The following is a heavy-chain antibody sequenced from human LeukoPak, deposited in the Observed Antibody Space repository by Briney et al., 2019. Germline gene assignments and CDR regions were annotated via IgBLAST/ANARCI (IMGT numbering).Heavy chain of an antibody. Sequence: ASVKVSCKASGYTFTSYAMHWVRQAPGQRLEWMGWINAGNGNTKYSQKFQGRVTITRDTSASTAYMELSSLRSEDKAVYYCARASIAVAGRWYYWGQGTLVTVSS. CDR1: GYTFTSYA. D-gene: IGHD6-19*01. V-gene: IGHV1-3*01. CDR3: ARASIAVAGRWYY. CDR2: INAGNGNT. J-gene: IGHJ4*02.